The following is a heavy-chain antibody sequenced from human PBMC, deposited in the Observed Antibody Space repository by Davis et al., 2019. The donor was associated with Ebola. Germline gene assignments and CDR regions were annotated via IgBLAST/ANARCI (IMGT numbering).Heavy chain of an antibody. CDR2: ISWDGGST. Sequence: GESLKNSCAASGFTFDDYIMHWVRQVPGKGLEWVSLISWDGGSTYYADSVKGRFTISRDDSKNSLYLQMSSLRTEDTALYYCAKQSLRSTSLWFDPWGQGTLVTVSS. CDR1: GFTFDDYI. D-gene: IGHD2-2*01. CDR3: AKQSLRSTSLWFDP. J-gene: IGHJ5*02. V-gene: IGHV3-43*01.